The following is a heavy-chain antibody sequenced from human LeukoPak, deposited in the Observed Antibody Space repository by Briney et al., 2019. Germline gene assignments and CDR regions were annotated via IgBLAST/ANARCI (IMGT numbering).Heavy chain of an antibody. CDR2: INSDGSST. Sequence: GGSLRLSCAASGFTFNSYWMHWVRQAPGKGLVWVSRINSDGSSTSYADSVKGRFTISRDNAKNTLYLQMNSLRAEDTAVYYCARRQIVGAYNWFDPWGQGTLVTVSS. J-gene: IGHJ5*02. CDR3: ARRQIVGAYNWFDP. D-gene: IGHD1-26*01. V-gene: IGHV3-74*01. CDR1: GFTFNSYW.